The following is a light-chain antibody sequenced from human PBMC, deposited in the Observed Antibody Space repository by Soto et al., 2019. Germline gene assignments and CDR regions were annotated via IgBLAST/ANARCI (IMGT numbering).Light chain of an antibody. V-gene: IGLV2-23*01. CDR2: EDN. Sequence: QSVLTQPASVSGSPGQSITISCSGTSSDVGSYNLVSWFQQHPGKAPKLMIYEDNKWPSGVSNRFSGSKSGNTASLTISGLQAEDEADYYCCSYAGGSTWVFGGGTKVTVL. CDR3: CSYAGGSTWV. CDR1: SSDVGSYNL. J-gene: IGLJ3*02.